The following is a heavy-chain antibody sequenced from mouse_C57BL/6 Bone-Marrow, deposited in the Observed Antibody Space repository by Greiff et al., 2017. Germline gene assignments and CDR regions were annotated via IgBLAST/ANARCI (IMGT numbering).Heavy chain of an antibody. J-gene: IGHJ3*01. CDR2: INPNNGGT. V-gene: IGHV1-26*01. CDR1: GYTFTDYY. D-gene: IGHD3-2*02. CDR3: ARSQLRLPFAY. Sequence: VQLQQSGPELVKPGASVKISCKASGYTFTDYYMNWVKQSHGKSLEWIGDINPNNGGTSYNQKFKGKATLTVDKSSSTAYMELRSLTSEDSAVYYCARSQLRLPFAYWGQGTLVTVSA.